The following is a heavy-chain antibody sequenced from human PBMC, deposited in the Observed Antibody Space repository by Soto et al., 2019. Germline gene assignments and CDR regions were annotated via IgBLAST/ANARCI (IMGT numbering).Heavy chain of an antibody. CDR2: INAGNGNT. CDR3: ARGFPLCFDP. D-gene: IGHD2-21*01. CDR1: GYTFTSYA. J-gene: IGHJ5*02. V-gene: IGHV1-3*05. Sequence: QVQLVQSGAEKKKPGASVKVSCKASGYTFTSYAIHWVRQAPGQRLEWMGWINAGNGNTKYSQKFQGRVTITRDTSANTANMELSSLRSEDTAVYYCARGFPLCFDPWGQGTLVTVSS.